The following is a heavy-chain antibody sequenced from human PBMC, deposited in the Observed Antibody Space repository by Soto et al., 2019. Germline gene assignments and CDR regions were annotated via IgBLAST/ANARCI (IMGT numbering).Heavy chain of an antibody. J-gene: IGHJ6*02. CDR1: GFTFSSYA. D-gene: IGHD2-8*02. CDR3: ARVFARSGSSGYWSSIYYSSKGMAV. CDR2: ISYDGSNK. V-gene: IGHV3-30-3*01. Sequence: PGGSLRLSCAASGFTFSSYAMHWVRQAPGKGLEWVAVISYDGSNKYYADSVKGRFTISRDNSKNTLYLQMNSLRAEDTAVYYFARVFARSGSSGYWSSIYYSSKGMAVWGQGTLFPVSS.